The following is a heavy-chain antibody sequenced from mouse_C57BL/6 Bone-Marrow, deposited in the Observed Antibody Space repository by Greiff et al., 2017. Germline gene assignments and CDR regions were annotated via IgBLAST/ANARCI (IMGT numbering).Heavy chain of an antibody. CDR2: INPSSGYT. D-gene: IGHD2-2*01. V-gene: IGHV1-4*01. J-gene: IGHJ2*01. CDR3: AIYGYDEFDC. Sequence: QVQLQQSGAELARPGASVKMSCKASGYTFTSYTMHWVKQRPGQGLEWIGYINPSSGYTKYNQKFKDKATLTADKSSSTAYMQLSSLTSEDSAVYYCAIYGYDEFDCWGQGTTLTVSS. CDR1: GYTFTSYT.